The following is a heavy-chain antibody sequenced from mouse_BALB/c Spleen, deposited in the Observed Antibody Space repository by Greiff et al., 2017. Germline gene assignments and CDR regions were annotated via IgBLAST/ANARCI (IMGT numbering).Heavy chain of an antibody. CDR1: GFTFSSYT. J-gene: IGHJ3*01. CDR3: ARHTDYGYWFAY. D-gene: IGHD1-2*01. Sequence: EVKVVESGGGLVQPGGSLKLSCAASGFTFSSYTMSWVRQTPEKRLEWVAYISSGGGSTYYPDTVKGRFTISRDNAKNTLYLQMSSLKSEDTAMYYCARHTDYGYWFAYWGQGTLVTVSA. CDR2: ISSGGGST. V-gene: IGHV5-12-2*01.